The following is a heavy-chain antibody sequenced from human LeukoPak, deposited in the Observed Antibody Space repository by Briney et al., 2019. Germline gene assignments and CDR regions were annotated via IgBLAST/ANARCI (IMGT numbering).Heavy chain of an antibody. D-gene: IGHD3-22*01. CDR1: GFTFSSYV. CDR2: IWYDGSNK. J-gene: IGHJ4*02. CDR3: ARDQSSYYDSSGYFSH. Sequence: PGRSLRLSCAASGFTFSSYVMHWVRQAPGKGLEWVAVIWYDGSNKYYADSVKGRFTISRDNSKNTPYLQMNSLRAEDTAVYYCARDQSSYYDSSGYFSHWGQGTLVTVSS. V-gene: IGHV3-33*01.